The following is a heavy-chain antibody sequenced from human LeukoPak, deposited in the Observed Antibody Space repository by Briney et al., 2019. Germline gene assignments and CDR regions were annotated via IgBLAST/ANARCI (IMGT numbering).Heavy chain of an antibody. CDR2: ISWNSGII. D-gene: IGHD3-22*01. V-gene: IGHV3-9*01. Sequence: GGSLRLSCVASGFPFDDYGMFWVRQTPGKGLEWISGISWNSGIIAYADSVKGRFTIFRDNAKNSLYLQMNSLRVEDTAVYYCVKDRYFYDSGRKANWGQGTLVTVSS. CDR3: VKDRYFYDSGRKAN. J-gene: IGHJ4*02. CDR1: GFPFDDYG.